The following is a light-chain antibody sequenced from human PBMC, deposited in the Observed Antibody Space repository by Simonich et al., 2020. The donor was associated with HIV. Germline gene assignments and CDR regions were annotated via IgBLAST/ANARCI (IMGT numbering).Light chain of an antibody. CDR2: AAS. V-gene: IGKV1-27*01. Sequence: DIQMTQSPSSLSASVGDRVTITCRASQDISNYLAWYQQKPGKVPKLLIYAASTLQSGVPSRFSGSGSGTDFTLTISSLQAEDVAVYYCQQYYSTPLTFGGGTKVEIK. CDR3: QQYYSTPLT. J-gene: IGKJ4*01. CDR1: QDISNY.